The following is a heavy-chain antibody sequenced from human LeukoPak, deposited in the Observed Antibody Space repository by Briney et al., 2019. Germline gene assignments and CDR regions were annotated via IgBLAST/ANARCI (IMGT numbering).Heavy chain of an antibody. D-gene: IGHD3-10*01. CDR3: ARAYYYGSGSYSFDY. CDR1: AFTFSYYS. CDR2: ISSGSSTI. V-gene: IGHV3-48*02. Sequence: PGGFLRLSCAASAFTFSYYSMNWVRQAPGKGLEWVSYISSGSSTIYYADSVKGRFAISRDNGKNSLYLQMNSLRDEDTAVYYCARAYYYGSGSYSFDYWGQGTLVTVSS. J-gene: IGHJ4*02.